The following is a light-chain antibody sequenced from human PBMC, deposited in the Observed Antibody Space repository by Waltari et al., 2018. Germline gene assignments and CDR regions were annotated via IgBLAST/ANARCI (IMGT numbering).Light chain of an antibody. CDR2: GSS. CDR1: ESVKGNY. Sequence: EIVLTQSPGTLSLSPGERATLSCRASESVKGNYLVWYQQKPGQAPRVLIYGSSKRAPGIPDRFSGSGSGRDFTLTISRLEPEDFAMYYCQHYDGSPYTFGPGTKVEIK. J-gene: IGKJ3*01. CDR3: QHYDGSPYT. V-gene: IGKV3-20*01.